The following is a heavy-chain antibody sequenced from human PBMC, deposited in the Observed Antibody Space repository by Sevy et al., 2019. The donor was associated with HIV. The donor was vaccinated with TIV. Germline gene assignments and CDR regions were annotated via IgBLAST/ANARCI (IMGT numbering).Heavy chain of an antibody. D-gene: IGHD3-22*01. CDR2: INSISTYI. Sequence: EGSLRLSCAASGFTFSSYSMHWVQQAPGKALEWVSSINSISTYIYYADSVKGRFTISRDNAKNSLYLQMNSLRAEDTAVYYCARGPDYYDSSGYYYQWGQGTLVTVSS. J-gene: IGHJ4*02. CDR1: GFTFSSYS. V-gene: IGHV3-21*01. CDR3: ARGPDYYDSSGYYYQ.